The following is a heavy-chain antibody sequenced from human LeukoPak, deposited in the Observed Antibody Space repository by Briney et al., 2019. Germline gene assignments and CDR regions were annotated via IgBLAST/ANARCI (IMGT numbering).Heavy chain of an antibody. J-gene: IGHJ5*02. CDR3: ARDRCSSTSCYAGDWFDP. CDR1: GGTFSSYA. V-gene: IGHV1-69*06. Sequence: GASVKVSCKASGGTFSSYAISWVRQAPGQGLEWMGGIIPIFGTANYAQKFQGRVTITADKSMSTAYMELSSLRSEDTAVYYCARDRCSSTSCYAGDWFDPWGQGTLVTVSS. D-gene: IGHD2-2*01. CDR2: IIPIFGTA.